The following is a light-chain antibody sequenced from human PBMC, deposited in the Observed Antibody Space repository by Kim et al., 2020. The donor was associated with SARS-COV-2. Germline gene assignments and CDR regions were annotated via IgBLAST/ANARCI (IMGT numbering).Light chain of an antibody. Sequence: IQLTQSPSSLSASVGDRVTITCRASQGINSDLAWYQQKPGKAPNLLIYTASTLQSAVPPRFSGSGSGTDFSLTISSLQPEDFATYYCQQVNSYPYTFGQGTKLEI. J-gene: IGKJ2*01. CDR1: QGINSD. CDR2: TAS. V-gene: IGKV1-9*01. CDR3: QQVNSYPYT.